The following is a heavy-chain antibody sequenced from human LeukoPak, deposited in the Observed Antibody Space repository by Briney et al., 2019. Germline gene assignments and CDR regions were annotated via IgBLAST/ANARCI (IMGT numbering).Heavy chain of an antibody. D-gene: IGHD3-3*01. CDR3: ATEGEEWTNFDY. V-gene: IGHV3-30*04. CDR2: ISPDGTKT. J-gene: IGHJ4*02. Sequence: PGRSLRLSCVASEFTFSSTGLHWVRQAPGKGLEWVAMISPDGTKTFYTDSMKGRLTISRDNSNNTLYLQMNSLRVEDTALYYCATEGEEWTNFDYWGQGTLVIVSS. CDR1: EFTFSSTG.